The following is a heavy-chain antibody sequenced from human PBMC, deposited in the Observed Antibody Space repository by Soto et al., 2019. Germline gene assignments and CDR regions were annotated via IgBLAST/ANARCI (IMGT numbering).Heavy chain of an antibody. D-gene: IGHD2-8*01. V-gene: IGHV3-33*01. CDR3: ARHEVYMVPTFLAY. J-gene: IGHJ4*02. CDR1: GFPFNNYA. Sequence: PGGSLRLSCAASGFPFNNYAMHWVRQAPGKGLEWVAVIWHDGSNEHYADSVKGRFRIARDNYNNNLYLQMNSMRGEDTALYYCARHEVYMVPTFLAYWGLAT. CDR2: IWHDGSNE.